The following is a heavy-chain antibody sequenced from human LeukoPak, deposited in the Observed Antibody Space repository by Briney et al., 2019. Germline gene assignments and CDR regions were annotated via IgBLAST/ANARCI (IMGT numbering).Heavy chain of an antibody. CDR3: ARTIAQYSNSWLYFYYGLDV. J-gene: IGHJ6*01. V-gene: IGHV3-23*01. Sequence: PTGGSLRLSCTASGFTFGSYAMSWVRQAPGKGLEWVSSISGGSEDTYYADSVKGRFTISRDNSKSTLYLQMNSLRAEDTAVYYCARTIAQYSNSWLYFYYGLDVWGRGTTVTVSS. D-gene: IGHD6-13*01. CDR2: ISGGSEDT. CDR1: GFTFGSYA.